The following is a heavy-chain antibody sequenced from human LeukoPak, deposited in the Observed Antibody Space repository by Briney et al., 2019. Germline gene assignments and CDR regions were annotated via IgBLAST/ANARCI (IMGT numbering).Heavy chain of an antibody. J-gene: IGHJ4*02. CDR3: AKDHYCSSTSCLEQPDY. Sequence: GGSLRLSCAASGVTFSSFGMHWVRQAPGKGLEWVAFIRYDGSNKYYADSVKGRFTISRDNSKNTLYLQMNSLRAEDTAVYYCAKDHYCSSTSCLEQPDYWGQGTLVTVSS. CDR1: GVTFSSFG. CDR2: IRYDGSNK. V-gene: IGHV3-30*02. D-gene: IGHD2-2*01.